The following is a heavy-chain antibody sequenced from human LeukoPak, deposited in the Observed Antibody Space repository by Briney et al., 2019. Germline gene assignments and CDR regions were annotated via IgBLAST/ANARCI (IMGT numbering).Heavy chain of an antibody. CDR2: ISSSSYI. Sequence: GGSLRLSCAASGFTFSSYSMNWVRQAPGKGLEWVSSISSSSYIYYADSVKGRFTISRDNAKNSLYLQMNSLRAEDTAVYYCAREVYDLWLDTNWFDPWGQGTLVIVSS. J-gene: IGHJ5*02. CDR3: AREVYDLWLDTNWFDP. V-gene: IGHV3-21*04. CDR1: GFTFSSYS. D-gene: IGHD6-19*01.